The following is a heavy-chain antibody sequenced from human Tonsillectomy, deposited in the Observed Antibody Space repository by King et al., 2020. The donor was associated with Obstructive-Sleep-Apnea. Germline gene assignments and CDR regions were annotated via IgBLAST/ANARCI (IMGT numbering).Heavy chain of an antibody. CDR3: ARRGGSYKDYYYYGMDV. Sequence: VQLVESGAEVKKPGESLRISCKGSGYSFTSYWISWVRQMPGKGLEWMGRIDPSDSYTNYSPSFQGHVTISADKSISTAYLQWSSLKASDTAMYYCARRGGSYKDYYYYGMDVWGQGTSVTVSS. CDR1: GYSFTSYW. D-gene: IGHD1-26*01. V-gene: IGHV5-10-1*03. CDR2: IDPSDSYT. J-gene: IGHJ6*02.